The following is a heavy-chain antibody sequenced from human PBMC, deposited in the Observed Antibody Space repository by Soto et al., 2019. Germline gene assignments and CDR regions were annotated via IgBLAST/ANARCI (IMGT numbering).Heavy chain of an antibody. CDR3: AKDFWSGPAVYMDV. D-gene: IGHD3-3*01. CDR2: ISYDGSNK. V-gene: IGHV3-30*18. J-gene: IGHJ6*03. CDR1: GFTFSSYG. Sequence: GGSLRLSCAASGFTFSSYGMHWVRQAPGKGLEWVAVISYDGSNKYYADSVKGRFTISRDNSKNTLYLQMNSLRAEHTAVYYCAKDFWSGPAVYMDVWGKGTTVTVSS.